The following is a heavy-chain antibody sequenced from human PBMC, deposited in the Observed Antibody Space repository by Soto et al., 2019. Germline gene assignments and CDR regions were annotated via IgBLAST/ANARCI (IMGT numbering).Heavy chain of an antibody. V-gene: IGHV3-23*01. Sequence: EVQLLESGGGLVQPGGSLRLYCAASGFTFSNYAMSWVRQAPGKGLECVSVISGSGGGTDYADSVKGRFTISRDNSKNTLYLQMNSLRAEDTAVYYCAKSIGRGTSWDYFDYWGQGTLVTVSS. CDR3: AKSIGRGTSWDYFDY. CDR2: ISGSGGGT. J-gene: IGHJ4*02. D-gene: IGHD6-13*01. CDR1: GFTFSNYA.